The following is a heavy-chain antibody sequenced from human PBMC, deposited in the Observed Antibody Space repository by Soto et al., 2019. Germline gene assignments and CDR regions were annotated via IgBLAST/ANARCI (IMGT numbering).Heavy chain of an antibody. J-gene: IGHJ6*02. CDR1: GYTFTSYG. V-gene: IGHV1-18*01. Sequence: GASVKVSCKASGYTFTSYGINWVRQAPGQGLEWLGWISAYDGYTNYAQILQGRVSMTTGTSTKTAYMELRSLRSDDTAMYYCARGGFYDSSGARNYYYYGMNVWGQGTTVTVSS. CDR2: ISAYDGYT. CDR3: ARGGFYDSSGARNYYYYGMNV. D-gene: IGHD3-22*01.